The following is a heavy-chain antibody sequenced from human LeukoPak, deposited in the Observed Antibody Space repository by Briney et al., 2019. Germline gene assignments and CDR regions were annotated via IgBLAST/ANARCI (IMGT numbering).Heavy chain of an antibody. Sequence: GGSLRLSCIASKFIISNYWMNWVRQAPGKGLEWVANIKQDGSQKYYVDSVKGRFTISRDNAKNSVYLQMNSLRAEDTAVYYCARGFDGANAFDLWGQGTLVTVSS. CDR1: KFIISNYW. CDR2: IKQDGSQK. J-gene: IGHJ3*01. V-gene: IGHV3-7*01. CDR3: ARGFDGANAFDL.